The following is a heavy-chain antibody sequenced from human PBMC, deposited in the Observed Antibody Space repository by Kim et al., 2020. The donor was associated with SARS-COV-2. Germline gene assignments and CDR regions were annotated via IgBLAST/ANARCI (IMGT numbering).Heavy chain of an antibody. J-gene: IGHJ4*02. CDR2: IWYDGSNK. D-gene: IGHD3-22*01. CDR1: GFTFSSYG. Sequence: GWSLRLSCAASGFTFSSYGMHWVRQAPGKGLEWVAVIWYDGSNKYYADSVKGRFTISRDNSKNTLYLQMNSLRAEDTAVYYCARDHGIGDYYDSSGPGWGQGTLVTVSS. V-gene: IGHV3-33*01. CDR3: ARDHGIGDYYDSSGPG.